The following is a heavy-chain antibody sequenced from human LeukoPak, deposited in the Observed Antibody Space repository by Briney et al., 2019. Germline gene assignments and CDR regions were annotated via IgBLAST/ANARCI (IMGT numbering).Heavy chain of an antibody. V-gene: IGHV3-74*01. CDR3: VLLSLTPG. J-gene: IGHJ4*02. CDR1: GFMFSKSW. CDR2: IYNDGSTT. Sequence: PGGSLRLSCAASGFMFSKSWMHWVRQVPGKGLVWVARIYNDGSTTNYADSVKGRFTISRDNAANTLFLQMSSLRAEDTAVYYCVLLSLTPGWGQGTLVTVSS. D-gene: IGHD3-10*01.